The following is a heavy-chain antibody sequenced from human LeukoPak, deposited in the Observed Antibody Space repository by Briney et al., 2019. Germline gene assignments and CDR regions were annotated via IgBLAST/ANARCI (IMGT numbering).Heavy chain of an antibody. V-gene: IGHV1-69*04. Sequence: SVKVSCKASGGTFSSYAISWVRQAPGQGLEWMGRIIPILGIANYAQKFQGRVTITADESTSTAYMELSSLRSEDTAVYYCARSSYYEYWFDPWGQGTLVTVSS. CDR1: GGTFSSYA. CDR2: IIPILGIA. J-gene: IGHJ5*02. CDR3: ARSSYYEYWFDP. D-gene: IGHD3-22*01.